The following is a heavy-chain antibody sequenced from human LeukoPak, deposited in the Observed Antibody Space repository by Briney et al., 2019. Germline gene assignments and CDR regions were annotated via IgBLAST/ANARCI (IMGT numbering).Heavy chain of an antibody. D-gene: IGHD4-17*01. CDR1: RFTFSNYG. J-gene: IGHJ6*02. CDR3: ARDRYGDHDYYYGMDV. V-gene: IGHV3-33*01. Sequence: GGSLRLSCAASRFTFSNYGMHWVRQAPGKGLEWVAVIWYDGSNKYYADFVKGRFTIPRDNSKNTLYLQMNSLRAEDTAVYYCARDRYGDHDYYYGMDVWGQGTTVTVSS. CDR2: IWYDGSNK.